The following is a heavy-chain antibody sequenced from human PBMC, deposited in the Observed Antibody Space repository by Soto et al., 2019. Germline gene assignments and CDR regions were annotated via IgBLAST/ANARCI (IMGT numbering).Heavy chain of an antibody. J-gene: IGHJ4*02. CDR2: IYYSGST. V-gene: IGHV4-59*01. CDR1: GGSISSYY. D-gene: IGHD4-4*01. Sequence: SETLSLTCTVSGGSISSYYWSWIRQPPGKGLEWIGYIYYSGSTNYNPSLKSRVTISVDTSKNQFSLKLSSVTAADTAVYYCARLVRTDYGNRLFDYWGQGTLVTVS. CDR3: ARLVRTDYGNRLFDY.